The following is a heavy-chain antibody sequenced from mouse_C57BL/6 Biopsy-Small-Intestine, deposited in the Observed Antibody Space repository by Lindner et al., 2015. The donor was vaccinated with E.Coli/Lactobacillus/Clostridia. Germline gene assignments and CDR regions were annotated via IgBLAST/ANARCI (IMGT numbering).Heavy chain of an antibody. J-gene: IGHJ4*01. D-gene: IGHD3-2*02. Sequence: VQLQESGPELVKPGASVKISCKASGYSFTSYYIHWVKQRPGQGLEWIGWIYPGSGNTKYNEKFKGKATLTADTSSSTAYMQLSSLTSEDSAVYYCARQLSPLYYYAMDYWGQGTSVTVSS. V-gene: IGHV1-66*01. CDR2: IYPGSGNT. CDR3: ARQLSPLYYYAMDY. CDR1: GYSFTSYY.